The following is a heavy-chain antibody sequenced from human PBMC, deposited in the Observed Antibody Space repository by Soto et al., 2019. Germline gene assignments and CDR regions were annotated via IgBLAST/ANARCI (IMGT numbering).Heavy chain of an antibody. V-gene: IGHV3-15*01. CDR1: GFTFSNAW. CDR2: IKSKTDGGTT. D-gene: IGHD4-4*01. J-gene: IGHJ3*02. CDR3: TTDGGFVQGYSNYLGVFSSAFDI. Sequence: EVQLVESGGGLVKPGGSLRLSCAASGFTFSNAWMSWVRQAPGKGLEWVGRIKSKTDGGTTDYAAPVKGRFTISRDDSKNTLYLQMNSLKTEDTAVYYCTTDGGFVQGYSNYLGVFSSAFDIWGQGTMVTVSS.